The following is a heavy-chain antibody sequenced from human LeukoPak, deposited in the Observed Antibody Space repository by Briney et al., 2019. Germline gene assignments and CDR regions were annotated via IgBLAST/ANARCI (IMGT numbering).Heavy chain of an antibody. D-gene: IGHD3-3*01. CDR1: GGSISSGGYY. Sequence: SQTLSPTCTVSGGSISSGGYYWSWIRQHPGKGLEWIGYIYYSGSTYYNPSLKSRVTISVDTSKNQFSLKLSSVTAADTAVYYCARAPPPLRFLEWLSPMDVWGQGTTVTVSS. J-gene: IGHJ6*02. CDR3: ARAPPPLRFLEWLSPMDV. CDR2: IYYSGST. V-gene: IGHV4-31*03.